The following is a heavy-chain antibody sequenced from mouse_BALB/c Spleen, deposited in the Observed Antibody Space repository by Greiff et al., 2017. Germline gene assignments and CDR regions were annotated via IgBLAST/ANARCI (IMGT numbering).Heavy chain of an antibody. Sequence: EVKLMESGGGLVQPGGSLKLSCAASGFTFSSYTMSWVRQTPEKRLEWVAYISNGGGSTYYPDTVKGRFTIARDNAKNTLYLQMSSLKSEDTAMYYCARHGNYPYYFDYWGQGTTLTVSS. D-gene: IGHD2-1*01. CDR1: GFTFSSYT. CDR2: ISNGGGST. V-gene: IGHV5-12-2*01. J-gene: IGHJ2*01. CDR3: ARHGNYPYYFDY.